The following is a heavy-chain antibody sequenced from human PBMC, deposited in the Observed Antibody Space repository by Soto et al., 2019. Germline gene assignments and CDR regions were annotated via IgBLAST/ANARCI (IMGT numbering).Heavy chain of an antibody. CDR3: ARDGPYSRRAYGADC. Sequence: QVHLVQSGVEVKKPGASVKVSCKASGYTFTSYGISWVRQAPGQGLEWMGWISVYNGDTNYAQNLQGRATIAPDTTTSKADMEQRSLRSDGTAVYYCARDGPYSRRAYGADCRGKGTLVPVSS. J-gene: IGHJ4*02. CDR1: GYTFTSYG. CDR2: ISVYNGDT. V-gene: IGHV1-18*01. D-gene: IGHD1-26*01.